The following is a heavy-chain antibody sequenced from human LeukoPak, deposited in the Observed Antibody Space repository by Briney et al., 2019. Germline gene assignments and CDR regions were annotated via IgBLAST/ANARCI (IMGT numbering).Heavy chain of an antibody. J-gene: IGHJ6*04. CDR3: AELGITMIGGV. V-gene: IGHV3-23*01. CDR2: ITGGGGNT. Sequence: PGGSLRLSCAASGFTFSSLAMSWVRQAPGKGLELVSAITGGGGNTYYADSVKGRFTIARDNSKSTLYLQMTSLRAEDTAVYYCAELGITMIGGVWGKGTTVTISS. D-gene: IGHD3-10*02. CDR1: GFTFSSLA.